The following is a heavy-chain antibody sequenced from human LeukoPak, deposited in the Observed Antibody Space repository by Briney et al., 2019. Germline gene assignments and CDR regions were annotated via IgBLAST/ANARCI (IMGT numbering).Heavy chain of an antibody. D-gene: IGHD1-26*01. V-gene: IGHV3-53*01. Sequence: SGGSLRLSCAASGFTFSSYSMNWVRQAPGKGLEWVSVIYSGGSTYYADSVKGRFTISRDNSKNTLYLQMNSLRAEDTAVYYCAKDGVYSGSYPMSMDVWGKGTTVTVSS. CDR2: IYSGGST. CDR3: AKDGVYSGSYPMSMDV. J-gene: IGHJ6*03. CDR1: GFTFSSYS.